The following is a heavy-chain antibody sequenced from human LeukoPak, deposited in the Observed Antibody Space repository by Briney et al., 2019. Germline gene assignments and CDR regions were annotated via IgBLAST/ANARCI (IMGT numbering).Heavy chain of an antibody. Sequence: ASVKVSCKASGYTFTGYYMHWVRQAPGQGLEWMGWINPNSDGTKYAQKFQGRVTMTRDTSISTAYMELSRLRSDDTAVYYCARVSRGSGSYYDDYWGQGTLVTVSS. CDR3: ARVSRGSGSYYDDY. J-gene: IGHJ4*02. V-gene: IGHV1-2*02. D-gene: IGHD1-26*01. CDR2: INPNSDGT. CDR1: GYTFTGYY.